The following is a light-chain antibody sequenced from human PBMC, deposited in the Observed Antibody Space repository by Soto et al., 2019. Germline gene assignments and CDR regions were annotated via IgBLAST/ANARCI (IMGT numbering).Light chain of an antibody. CDR3: QQYNNWPVT. J-gene: IGKJ1*01. V-gene: IGKV3-15*01. Sequence: EIVMTQSPATLSVSPWEGATLSCMAGQIVSTHLAWYQQIPGQAPRLLIYGTSTRAAVIPDRVSGRGSVTDFTLTLSRLEPEDFAVYYCQQYNNWPVTFGQGTKVDIK. CDR1: QIVSTH. CDR2: GTS.